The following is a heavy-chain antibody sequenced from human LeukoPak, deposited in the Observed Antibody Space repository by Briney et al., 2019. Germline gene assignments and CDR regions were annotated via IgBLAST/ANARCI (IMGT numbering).Heavy chain of an antibody. CDR3: AKSSYYDSSGYYREYYFDY. CDR2: IYDGGST. Sequence: GGPLRLSCAASGFTVSSNYMSWVRQAPGKGLEWVSVIYDGGSTSYADSVKDRFTVSRDTSKNTLYLQMSSLRAEDTAVYYCAKSSYYDSSGYYREYYFDYWGQGTLVTVSS. D-gene: IGHD3-22*01. V-gene: IGHV3-53*01. J-gene: IGHJ4*02. CDR1: GFTVSSNY.